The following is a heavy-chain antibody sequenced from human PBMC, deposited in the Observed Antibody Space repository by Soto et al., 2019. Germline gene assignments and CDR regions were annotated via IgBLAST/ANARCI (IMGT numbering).Heavy chain of an antibody. Sequence: SETLSLTCTVSGGSISSGGYYWSWIRQHPGKGLEWIGYIYYSGSTYYNPSLKSRVTISVDTSKNQFSLKLSSVTAADTAVYYCARGKDIVGVVAAVRPEEYFDYSGQRTLVTVAS. CDR1: GGSISSGGYY. V-gene: IGHV4-31*03. J-gene: IGHJ4*02. CDR3: ARGKDIVGVVAAVRPEEYFDY. D-gene: IGHD2-15*01. CDR2: IYYSGST.